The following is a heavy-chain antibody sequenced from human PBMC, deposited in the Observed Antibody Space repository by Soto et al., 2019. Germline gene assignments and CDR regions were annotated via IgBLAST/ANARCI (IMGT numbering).Heavy chain of an antibody. CDR1: GFSFSSDS. V-gene: IGHV3-21*01. D-gene: IGHD1-7*01. CDR2: ISSSGSFM. Sequence: WGSLRLSCAASGFSFSSDSIGFFGQSPFKWLEWVSSISSSGSFMNYADSVKGRFTISRDNAKNSLYLQMTSLKDEDTAVYYCARDPPTGSTLDWFDSWGQGTLVTVSS. CDR3: ARDPPTGSTLDWFDS. J-gene: IGHJ5*01.